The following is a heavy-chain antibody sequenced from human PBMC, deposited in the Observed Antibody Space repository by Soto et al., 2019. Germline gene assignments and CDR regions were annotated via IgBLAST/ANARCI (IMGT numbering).Heavy chain of an antibody. V-gene: IGHV4-59*01. J-gene: IGHJ5*01. Sequence: QVQLQESGPGLVKPSETLSLTCTVSGGSISSYYWSWIRQPPGKGLEWIGFIFYSGSTSYNPSLKSRVTISIDTSEYQFSLKRNSVTAADTAVYYCASMIGDPVLSFDSWGQGNLVAVSS. CDR1: GGSISSYY. CDR2: IFYSGST. D-gene: IGHD3-10*02. CDR3: ASMIGDPVLSFDS.